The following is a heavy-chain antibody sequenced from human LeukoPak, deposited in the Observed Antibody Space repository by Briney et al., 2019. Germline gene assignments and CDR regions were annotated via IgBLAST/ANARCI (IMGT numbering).Heavy chain of an antibody. D-gene: IGHD4-17*01. J-gene: IGHJ4*02. CDR1: GGSFSGYY. CDR2: INHSGST. V-gene: IGHV4-34*01. Sequence: KTSETLSLTCAVYGGSFSGYYWSWIRQPPGKGLEWIGEINHSGSTKYNPSLKSRVTISVDTSKNQFSLKLSSVTAADTAVYYCARGSEEMTTVTEHPKSCYFDYWGQGILVTVSS. CDR3: ARGSEEMTTVTEHPKSCYFDY.